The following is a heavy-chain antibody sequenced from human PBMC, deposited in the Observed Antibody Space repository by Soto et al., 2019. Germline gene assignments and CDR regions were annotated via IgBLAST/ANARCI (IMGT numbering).Heavy chain of an antibody. CDR2: IWYDGSNK. D-gene: IGHD3-3*01. CDR3: ARESTYYYFWSGYHSPPYYYYGMDV. J-gene: IGHJ6*02. Sequence: GGSLRLSCAASGFTFSSYGMHWVRQAPGKGLEWVAVIWYDGSNKYYADSVKGRFTISRDNSKNTLYLQMNSLRAEDTAVYYCARESTYYYFWSGYHSPPYYYYGMDVWGQGTTVTVSS. CDR1: GFTFSSYG. V-gene: IGHV3-33*01.